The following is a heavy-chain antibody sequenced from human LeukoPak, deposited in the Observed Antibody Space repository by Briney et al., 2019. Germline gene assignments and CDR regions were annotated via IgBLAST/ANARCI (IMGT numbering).Heavy chain of an antibody. V-gene: IGHV4-59*08. Sequence: SETLSLTCTVSGGSISSYYWSWIRQPPGKGLEWIGYIYYSGSTNYNPSLKSRVTISVDTSKNQFSLKLSSVTAADTAVYYCARTNKIRGYSYGSLDYWGQGTLVTVSS. D-gene: IGHD5-18*01. CDR1: GGSISSYY. CDR3: ARTNKIRGYSYGSLDY. CDR2: IYYSGST. J-gene: IGHJ4*02.